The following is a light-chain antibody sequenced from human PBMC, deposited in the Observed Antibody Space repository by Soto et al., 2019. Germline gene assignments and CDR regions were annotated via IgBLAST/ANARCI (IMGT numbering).Light chain of an antibody. CDR2: DVS. CDR3: SSYTTSGSFVV. Sequence: QSALTPPASVSGSPGQSSTIYYTGSSSDIGGYKYVSWSQQHQGKAPKLMISDVSSRPSGVSDRFSGSKSGNTASLNISGLQAWDGATYYCSSYTTSGSFVVFGGGTKVTVL. V-gene: IGLV2-14*03. J-gene: IGLJ2*01. CDR1: SSDIGGYKY.